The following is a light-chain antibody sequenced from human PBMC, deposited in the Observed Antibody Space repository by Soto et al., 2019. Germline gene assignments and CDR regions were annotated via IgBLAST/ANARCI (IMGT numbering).Light chain of an antibody. CDR2: GAS. Sequence: EIVLTQSPGTLSLSPGERATLSCRASQSVSSGYLAWYQQKPGQAPRLLIYGASSRATGIPDRFRGSGSGTDFTLTISRLEPEDFAVCYCQQYGSSPPFGGGTKVEIK. V-gene: IGKV3-20*01. CDR3: QQYGSSPP. J-gene: IGKJ4*01. CDR1: QSVSSGY.